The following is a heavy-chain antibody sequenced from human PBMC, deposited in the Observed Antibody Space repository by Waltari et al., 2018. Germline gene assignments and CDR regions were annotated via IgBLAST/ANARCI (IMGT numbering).Heavy chain of an antibody. CDR3: TRETYEMDY. D-gene: IGHD3-16*01. Sequence: EVQLVESGGGLVQPGGSMRLSCAGSGFPFSNYDMIWVRQAPGKGLEWVSYISSSGSTIYYADSVKGRFTISRDNAKNSLYLQMNSLSAEDTAVYYCTRETYEMDYWGQGILVSVSS. V-gene: IGHV3-48*03. CDR1: GFPFSNYD. J-gene: IGHJ4*02. CDR2: ISSSGSTI.